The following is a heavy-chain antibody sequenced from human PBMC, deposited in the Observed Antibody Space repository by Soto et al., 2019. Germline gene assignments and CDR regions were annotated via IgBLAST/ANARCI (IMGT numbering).Heavy chain of an antibody. CDR2: IIPIFGTA. V-gene: IGHV1-69*13. D-gene: IGHD3-9*01. CDR3: ARAYYDINFLNSYYYYGMDV. Sequence: ASVKVSCKASGGTFSSYAISWVRQAPGQGLEWMGGIIPIFGTANYAQKFQGRVTITADESTSTAYMELSSLRSEDTAVYYCARAYYDINFLNSYYYYGMDVWGQGTTVTVSS. J-gene: IGHJ6*02. CDR1: GGTFSSYA.